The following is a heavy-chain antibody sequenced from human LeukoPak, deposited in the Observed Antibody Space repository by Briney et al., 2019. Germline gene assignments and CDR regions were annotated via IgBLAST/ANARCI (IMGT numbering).Heavy chain of an antibody. V-gene: IGHV3-23*01. Sequence: QTGGSLILSCAASGFTFSSYAMSWVRQAPGKGLEWVSASSGSGGSTYYADSVKGRFTISSDNSKNTLYLQMNSLRAEDTAVYYCAKEGRWLQREYFDYWGQGTLVTVSS. CDR2: SSGSGGST. D-gene: IGHD5-24*01. J-gene: IGHJ4*02. CDR3: AKEGRWLQREYFDY. CDR1: GFTFSSYA.